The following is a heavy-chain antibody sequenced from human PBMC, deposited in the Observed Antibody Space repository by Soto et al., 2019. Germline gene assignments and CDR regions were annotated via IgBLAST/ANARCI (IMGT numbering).Heavy chain of an antibody. V-gene: IGHV3-23*01. CDR3: AKGKIGGSMDCSSTSCYEYFQH. D-gene: IGHD2-2*01. Sequence: EVQLLESGGGLVQPGGSLRLSCVASGFTFSSYAMSWVRQAPGKGLEWVSAISGSGGSTYYADSVKGRFTISRDNSKNTLYLQMNSLRAEDTAVYYCAKGKIGGSMDCSSTSCYEYFQHWGQGTLVTVSS. J-gene: IGHJ1*01. CDR2: ISGSGGST. CDR1: GFTFSSYA.